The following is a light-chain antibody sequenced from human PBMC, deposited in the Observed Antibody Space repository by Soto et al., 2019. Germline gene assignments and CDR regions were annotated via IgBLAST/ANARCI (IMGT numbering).Light chain of an antibody. Sequence: QSPATLSVSPGEGAALSCRASQSVSSYLAWYQQKPGQAPRLLIYDASNRATGIPARFSGSGSGTDFTLTISSLEPEDFAVYYCQQRSNWPFPFGGRTMVDI. V-gene: IGKV3-11*01. CDR1: QSVSSY. CDR3: QQRSNWPFP. J-gene: IGKJ4*01. CDR2: DAS.